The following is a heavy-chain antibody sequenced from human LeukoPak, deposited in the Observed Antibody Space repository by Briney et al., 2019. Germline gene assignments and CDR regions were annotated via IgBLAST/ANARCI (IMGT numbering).Heavy chain of an antibody. Sequence: GGSLRLSCAASGFTFSSYSMNWVRQAPGKGLEWVSSISSSSSYIYYADSVKGRLTISRDNAKNSLYLQMNSLRAEDTAVYYCARDGGYYYFDYWGQGTLVTVSS. D-gene: IGHD3-22*01. V-gene: IGHV3-21*01. J-gene: IGHJ4*02. CDR1: GFTFSSYS. CDR3: ARDGGYYYFDY. CDR2: ISSSSSYI.